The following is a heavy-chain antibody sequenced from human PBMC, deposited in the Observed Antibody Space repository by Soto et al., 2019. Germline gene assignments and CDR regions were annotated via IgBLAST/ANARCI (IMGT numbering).Heavy chain of an antibody. V-gene: IGHV3-23*01. CDR2: ISGSGGST. D-gene: IGHD1-26*01. CDR1: GFTFSSYA. CDR3: AKDRGVRIPLYYFDY. J-gene: IGHJ4*02. Sequence: EVQLLESGGGLVQPGGSLRLSCAASGFTFSSYAMSWVRQAPGKGLEWVSAISGSGGSTYYADSVKGRFTISRDNSXXTLYLQMNSLRAEDTAVYYCAKDRGVRIPLYYFDYWGQGTLVTVSS.